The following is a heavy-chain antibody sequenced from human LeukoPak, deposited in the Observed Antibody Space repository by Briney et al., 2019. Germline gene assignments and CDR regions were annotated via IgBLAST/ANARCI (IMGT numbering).Heavy chain of an antibody. J-gene: IGHJ4*02. CDR1: AGSITSYY. CDR3: ARAMYSSGWYFDY. D-gene: IGHD6-19*01. CDR2: IHYSGST. V-gene: IGHV4-59*01. Sequence: SETLSLTCTVSAGSITSYYWNWIRQPPGKGLEWIGYIHYSGSTNYNPSLKSRVTISVDTSKNQFSLKLTSVTAADMAVYYCARAMYSSGWYFDYWGQGTLVTVSS.